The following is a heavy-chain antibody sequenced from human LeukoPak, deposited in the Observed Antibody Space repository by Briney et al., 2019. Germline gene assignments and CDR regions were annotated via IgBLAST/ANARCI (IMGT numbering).Heavy chain of an antibody. CDR2: IYYNGIT. CDR1: GGSISRSDHY. J-gene: IGHJ5*02. Sequence: SETLSLTCSVSGGSISRSDHYWSWIRQPPGKDLEWIGNIYYNGITYYNPSLKSRVTMSVDTSKNQFSLKLSSVTAADTAVYYCAREAILGSYNWFDPWGQGTLVTVSS. CDR3: AREAILGSYNWFDP. V-gene: IGHV4-30-4*01. D-gene: IGHD3-3*01.